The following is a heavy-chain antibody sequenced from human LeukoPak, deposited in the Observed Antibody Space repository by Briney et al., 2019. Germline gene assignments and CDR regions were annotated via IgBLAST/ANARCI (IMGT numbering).Heavy chain of an antibody. D-gene: IGHD1-26*01. CDR1: GYTFTSYY. J-gene: IGHJ3*02. V-gene: IGHV1-46*03. CDR3: ARGVGATTPADGFDI. CDR2: INPSGGST. Sequence: ASVKVSCKASGYTFTSYYMHWARQAPGQGLEWMGIINPSGGSTSYAQKFQGRVTMTRDTSTSTVYMELSSLRSEDTAVYYCARGVGATTPADGFDIWGQGTMVTVSS.